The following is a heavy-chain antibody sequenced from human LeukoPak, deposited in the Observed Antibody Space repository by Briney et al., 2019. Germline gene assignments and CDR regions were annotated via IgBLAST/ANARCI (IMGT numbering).Heavy chain of an antibody. CDR2: ISGSGGNT. V-gene: IGHV3-23*01. CDR3: AKEFGYCSGGSCFSVGYYDY. Sequence: PGGSLRLSWAASGFTFSNYAMSWVRQAPGEGLEWVSAISGSGGNTYYADSVKGRFTISRDNSKNTLYLEMNSLRTEDTAVYYCAKEFGYCSGGSCFSVGYYDYWGRGTLVTVSS. CDR1: GFTFSNYA. J-gene: IGHJ4*02. D-gene: IGHD2-15*01.